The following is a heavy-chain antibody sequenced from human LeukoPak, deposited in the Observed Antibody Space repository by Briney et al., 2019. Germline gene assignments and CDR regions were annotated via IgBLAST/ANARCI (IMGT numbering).Heavy chain of an antibody. D-gene: IGHD3-3*01. Sequence: NASGTLSLTCAVSGGSISSSNWWSWVRQPPGKGLEWIGEIYHSGSTNYNPSLKSRVTISVDKSKNQFSLKLSSVTAADTAVYYCARDWRAHDAFDIWGQGTMVTVSS. CDR3: ARDWRAHDAFDI. J-gene: IGHJ3*02. V-gene: IGHV4-4*02. CDR1: GGSISSSNW. CDR2: IYHSGST.